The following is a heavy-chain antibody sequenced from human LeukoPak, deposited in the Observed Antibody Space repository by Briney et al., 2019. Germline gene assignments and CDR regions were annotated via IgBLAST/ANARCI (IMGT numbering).Heavy chain of an antibody. CDR3: ARSEFEAFDM. CDR1: GFIFSYYS. V-gene: IGHV3-21*01. Sequence: GGSLRLSCAASGFIFSYYSMNWVRQAPGKGLEWVSSINSNSNYMSYADSVKGQFTISRDNAKNSLYLQMTSLRAEDTAVYYCARSEFEAFDMWGQGTMVTVSS. J-gene: IGHJ3*02. CDR2: INSNSNYM. D-gene: IGHD3-10*01.